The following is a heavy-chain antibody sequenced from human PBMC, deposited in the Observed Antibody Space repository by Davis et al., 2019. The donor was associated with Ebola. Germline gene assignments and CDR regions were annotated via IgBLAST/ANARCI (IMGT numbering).Heavy chain of an antibody. CDR1: GFTFSSYG. CDR3: AKLNQLIYDY. J-gene: IGHJ4*02. CDR2: IWYDGSNK. D-gene: IGHD2-2*02. V-gene: IGHV3-33*06. Sequence: GESLKISCAASGFTFSSYGMHWVRQAPGKGLEWVAVIWYDGSNKYYADSVKGRFTISRDNSKNTLYLQMNSLRAEDTAVYYCAKLNQLIYDYWGQGTLVTVSS.